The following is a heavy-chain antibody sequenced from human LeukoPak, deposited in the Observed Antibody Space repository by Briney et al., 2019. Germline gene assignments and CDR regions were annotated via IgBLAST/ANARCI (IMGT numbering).Heavy chain of an antibody. CDR1: GGTFSSYA. CDR2: IIPIFGTA. D-gene: IGHD2-2*01. CDR3: ATLGYCSSTSCYSIAHYYYYMDV. Sequence: GASVKVSCKASGGTFSSYAISWVRQAPGQGLEWMGGIIPIFGTANYAQKFQGRVTITTDESTSTAYMELSSLSSEDTAVYYCATLGYCSSTSCYSIAHYYYYMDVWGKGTTVTVSS. J-gene: IGHJ6*03. V-gene: IGHV1-69*05.